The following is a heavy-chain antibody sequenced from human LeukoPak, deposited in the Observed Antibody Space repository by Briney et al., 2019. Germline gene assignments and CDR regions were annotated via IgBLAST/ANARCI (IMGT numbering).Heavy chain of an antibody. Sequence: GGSLRLSCAATGLSVSSNFMSWVRQAPGKGLEWVSVIYGGGSTYYADSVKGRFTISRDTPKNTLYLQMNSLRVEDTAVYYCARGWSPLEEGSSSWYDWSDPWGQGTLVTVSS. J-gene: IGHJ5*02. CDR2: IYGGGST. D-gene: IGHD6-13*01. CDR1: GLSVSSNF. CDR3: ARGWSPLEEGSSSWYDWSDP. V-gene: IGHV3-53*01.